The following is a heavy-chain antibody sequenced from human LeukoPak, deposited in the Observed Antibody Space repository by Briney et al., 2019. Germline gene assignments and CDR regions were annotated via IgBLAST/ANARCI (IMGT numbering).Heavy chain of an antibody. Sequence: GGSLRLSRAASGFTFSSYSMSWVRQAPGKGLEWVSIFRGSDGSTYYADSVKGRFTISRDISKNTLYLRMNSLRAEDTAVYYCAKLYYLSPSLSVELTYFDYWGQGTLVTVSS. CDR3: AKLYYLSPSLSVELTYFDY. J-gene: IGHJ4*02. D-gene: IGHD2-2*01. CDR1: GFTFSSYS. CDR2: FRGSDGST. V-gene: IGHV3-23*01.